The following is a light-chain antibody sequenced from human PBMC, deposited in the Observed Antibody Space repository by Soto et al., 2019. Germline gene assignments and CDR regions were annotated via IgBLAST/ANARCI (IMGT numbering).Light chain of an antibody. CDR1: QSVSSN. V-gene: IGKV3-15*01. J-gene: IGKJ5*01. CDR3: QQYNIWPPVT. Sequence: EIVMPQSPATLSVSPGERATLSCRASQSVSSNLAWYQHKPGQAPRLLIYGASTRATGIPARFSGSGSGTEFTLTISSLQSEDFAVYYCQQYNIWPPVTFGQGTRLEIK. CDR2: GAS.